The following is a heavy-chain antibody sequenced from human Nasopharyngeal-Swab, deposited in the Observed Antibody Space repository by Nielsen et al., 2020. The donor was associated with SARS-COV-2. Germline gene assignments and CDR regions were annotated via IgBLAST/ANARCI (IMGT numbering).Heavy chain of an antibody. CDR3: ARVPGNHDAFDI. J-gene: IGHJ3*02. Sequence: ASVKVSCKASGYTFTSYGISWVRQAPGQGLEWMGWSSAYNGNTNYAQKLQGRVTMTTDTSTNTAYMELRSLRSDDTAVYYWARVPGNHDAFDIWGQGTMVTVSS. D-gene: IGHD1-14*01. CDR2: SSAYNGNT. CDR1: GYTFTSYG. V-gene: IGHV1-18*01.